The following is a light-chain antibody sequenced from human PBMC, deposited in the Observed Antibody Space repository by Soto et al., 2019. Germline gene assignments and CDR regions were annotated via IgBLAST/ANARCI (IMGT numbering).Light chain of an antibody. V-gene: IGLV1-44*01. CDR3: AAWDDTLNGYV. J-gene: IGLJ1*01. CDR2: ANN. Sequence: QSSLTHAPSSSGTPGQRVTISCSGSNSNIGNSTVNWYQQFPGTAPKLLIYANNRRPSGVPDRFSGSKSGTSASLAISGLQSEDEADYHCAAWDDTLNGYVFGAGTKVTVL. CDR1: NSNIGNST.